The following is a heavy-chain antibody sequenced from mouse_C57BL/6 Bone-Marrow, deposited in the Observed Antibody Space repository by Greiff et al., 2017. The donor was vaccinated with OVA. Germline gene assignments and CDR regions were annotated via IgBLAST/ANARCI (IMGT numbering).Heavy chain of an antibody. CDR3: ARRDYYGSSYGFAY. D-gene: IGHD1-1*01. CDR1: GFSLPSYG. Sequence: VQVVESGPGLVQPSQSLSIPCTVSGFSLPSYGVHWVRQSPGKGLEWLGVIWSGGSTDYNAAFISRLSISKDNSKSQVFFKMNSLQADDTAIYYCARRDYYGSSYGFAYWGQGTLVTVSA. J-gene: IGHJ3*01. CDR2: IWSGGST. V-gene: IGHV2-2*01.